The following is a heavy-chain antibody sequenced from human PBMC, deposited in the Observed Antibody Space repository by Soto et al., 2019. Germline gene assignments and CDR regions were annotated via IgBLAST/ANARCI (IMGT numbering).Heavy chain of an antibody. CDR2: IIPIFGTA. CDR1: GGTFSSYA. J-gene: IGHJ4*02. D-gene: IGHD3-22*01. V-gene: IGHV1-69*13. CDR3: ARGSSPANYYDSSGSLGY. Sequence: ASVKVSCKASGGTFSSYAISWVRQAPGQGLEWMGGIIPIFGTANYAQKFQGRVTITADESTSTAYMELSSLRSEDTAVYYCARGSSPANYYDSSGSLGYWGQGTLVTVSS.